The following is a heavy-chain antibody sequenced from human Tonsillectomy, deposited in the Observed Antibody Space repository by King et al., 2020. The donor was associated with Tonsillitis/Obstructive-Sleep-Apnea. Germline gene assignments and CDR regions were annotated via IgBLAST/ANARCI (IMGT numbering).Heavy chain of an antibody. J-gene: IGHJ3*01. D-gene: IGHD3-16*01. CDR3: ARSHCINSNCFYDAFDV. V-gene: IGHV3-13*01. CDR1: GFMFSDYD. Sequence: VQLVESGGGLVQPGGSLRLSCAASGFMFSDYDMHWVRHSPGKGLEWVAAVGTAGDTYYPDSVKGRFIISRDNATNSLRLQMYSLRAGDTAVYYCARSHCINSNCFYDAFDVWGQGTLVTVSS. CDR2: VGTAGDT.